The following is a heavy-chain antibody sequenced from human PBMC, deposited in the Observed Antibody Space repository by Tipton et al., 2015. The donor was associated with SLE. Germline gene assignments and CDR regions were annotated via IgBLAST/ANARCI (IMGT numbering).Heavy chain of an antibody. J-gene: IGHJ1*01. CDR3: ARSSGWDAEYFQD. D-gene: IGHD6-19*01. CDR2: IYHSGST. V-gene: IGHV4-59*01. Sequence: LRLSCAASGFTFSDYYMSWIRQAPGKGLEWIGYIYHSGSTNYNPSLTSRVTISVDTSKNQFYLNLRSVTAADTAVYYCARSSGWDAEYFQDWGQGTLVTVSS. CDR1: GFTFSDYY.